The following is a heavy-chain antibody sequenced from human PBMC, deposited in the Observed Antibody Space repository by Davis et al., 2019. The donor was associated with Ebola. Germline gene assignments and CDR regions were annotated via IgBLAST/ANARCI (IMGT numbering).Heavy chain of an antibody. D-gene: IGHD5-12*01. CDR2: IYHSGST. V-gene: IGHV4-4*02. CDR1: GGSISSSNW. Sequence: PSETLSLTCAVSGGSISSSNWWSWVRQPPGKGLEWIGEIYHSGSTNYNPSLKSRVTISVDKSKNQFSLKLSSVTAADTAVYYCARGGGYSGYDSDCWGQGTLVTVSS. CDR3: ARGGGYSGYDSDC. J-gene: IGHJ4*02.